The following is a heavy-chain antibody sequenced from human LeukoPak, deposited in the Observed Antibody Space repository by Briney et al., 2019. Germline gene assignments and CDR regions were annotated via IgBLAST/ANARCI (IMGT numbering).Heavy chain of an antibody. V-gene: IGHV3-23*01. CDR1: GFTFSTYA. CDR2: ISGSGGST. D-gene: IGHD2-2*01. CDR3: AKDSGPDPEDIVVVPAAMRGDY. Sequence: GGSLRLSCVASGFTFSTYAMSWVRQAPGKGLEWVSAISGSGGSTYYADSVKGRFTISRDNSKNTLYLQMNSLRAEDTAVYYCAKDSGPDPEDIVVVPAAMRGDYWGQGTLVTVSS. J-gene: IGHJ4*02.